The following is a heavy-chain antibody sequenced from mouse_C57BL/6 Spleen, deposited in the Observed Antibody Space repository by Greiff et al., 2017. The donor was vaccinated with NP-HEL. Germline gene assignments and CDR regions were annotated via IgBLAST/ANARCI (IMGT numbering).Heavy chain of an antibody. J-gene: IGHJ3*01. D-gene: IGHD1-1*01. CDR3: ARGGVLLQAWFAY. Sequence: QVQLQQPGAELVKPGASVKVSCKASGYTFTSYWMHWVKQRPGQGLEWIGRLHPSDSDTNYNQKFKGKATLTVDKSSSTAYMQLSRRTSEDAAVYDWARGGVLLQAWFAYWGQGTLVTVSA. CDR2: LHPSDSDT. V-gene: IGHV1-74*01. CDR1: GYTFTSYW.